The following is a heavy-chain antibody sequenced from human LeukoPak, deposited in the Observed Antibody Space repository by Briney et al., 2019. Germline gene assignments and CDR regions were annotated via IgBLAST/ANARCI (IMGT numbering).Heavy chain of an antibody. V-gene: IGHV4-61*02. CDR1: GGSISSGSYY. CDR2: IYTSGST. CDR3: ARSGGGTAFDY. D-gene: IGHD3-16*01. J-gene: IGHJ4*02. Sequence: SETLSLTCTVSGGSISSGSYYWSWIRQPAGKGLEWIGRIYTSGSTNYNPSLKSRVTISVDTSKNQFSLKLSSVTAADTAVYYCARSGGGTAFDYWGQGTLVTVSS.